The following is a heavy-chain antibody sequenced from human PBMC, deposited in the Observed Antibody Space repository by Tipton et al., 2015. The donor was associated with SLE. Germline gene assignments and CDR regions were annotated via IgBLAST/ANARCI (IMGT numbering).Heavy chain of an antibody. CDR1: GGSISNYY. D-gene: IGHD3-22*01. CDR3: ARGLNYYDSSGYYPFYYMDV. Sequence: TLSLTCTVSGGSISNYYWSWIRQSPGKGLEWIGEINHSGSTNYNPSLKSRVTISVDTSKNQFSLKLSSVTAADTAVYYCARGLNYYDSSGYYPFYYMDVWGKGTTVTVSS. CDR2: INHSGST. J-gene: IGHJ6*03. V-gene: IGHV4-34*01.